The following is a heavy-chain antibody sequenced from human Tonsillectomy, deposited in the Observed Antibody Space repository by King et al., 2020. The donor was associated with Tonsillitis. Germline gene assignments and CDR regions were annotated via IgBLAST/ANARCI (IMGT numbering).Heavy chain of an antibody. CDR3: ATGRVGAFGI. CDR1: GFTFSSYS. V-gene: IGHV3-21*01. J-gene: IGHJ3*02. CDR2: ISSSSSYI. Sequence: QLVQSGGGLVKPGGSLRLSCGASGFTFSSYSMNWVRQAPGKGLEWVSSISSSSSYIYYADSVKGRFTISRDNAKNSLYLQMNSLGAEDTAVYYCATGRVGAFGIWGQGTMVTVPS. D-gene: IGHD1-26*01.